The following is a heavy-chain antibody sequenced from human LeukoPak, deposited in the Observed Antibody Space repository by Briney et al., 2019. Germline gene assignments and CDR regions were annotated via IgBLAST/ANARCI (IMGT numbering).Heavy chain of an antibody. CDR3: ARGVWSSGWSAYCFDY. V-gene: IGHV4-59*01. CDR2: IYYSGST. Sequence: PSETLSLTCTVSGGSISSYYWSWIRQPPGKGLEWIANIYYSGSTNYSPSLRSRVTISVDTSKNQFSLELTPVTAADTAVYYCARGVWSSGWSAYCFDYWGQGTLVTVSS. CDR1: GGSISSYY. D-gene: IGHD6-19*01. J-gene: IGHJ4*02.